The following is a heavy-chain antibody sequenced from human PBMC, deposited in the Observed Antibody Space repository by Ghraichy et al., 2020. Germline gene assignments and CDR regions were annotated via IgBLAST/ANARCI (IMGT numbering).Heavy chain of an antibody. V-gene: IGHV3-23*01. CDR3: AKDLRMTTVTTLGY. CDR2: ISGSGGST. Sequence: GGSLRLSCAASGFTFSSYAMSWVRQAPGKGLEWVSAISGSGGSTYYADSVKGRFTISRDNSKNTLYLQMNSLRAEDTAVYYCAKDLRMTTVTTLGYWGQGTLVTVSS. J-gene: IGHJ4*02. CDR1: GFTFSSYA. D-gene: IGHD4-11*01.